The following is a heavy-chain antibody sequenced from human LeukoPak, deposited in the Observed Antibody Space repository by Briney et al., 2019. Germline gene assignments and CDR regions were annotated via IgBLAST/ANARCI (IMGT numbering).Heavy chain of an antibody. CDR2: INPNSGGT. CDR3: AKDSILYYYGSGFDP. Sequence: GASVKVSCKASGYTFTGYYMHWVRQAPGQGLEWMGWINPNSGGTNYAQKFQGRVTMTRDTSISTAYMELSRLRSDDTAVYYCAKDSILYYYGSGFDPWGQGTLVTVSS. J-gene: IGHJ5*02. V-gene: IGHV1-2*02. CDR1: GYTFTGYY. D-gene: IGHD3-10*01.